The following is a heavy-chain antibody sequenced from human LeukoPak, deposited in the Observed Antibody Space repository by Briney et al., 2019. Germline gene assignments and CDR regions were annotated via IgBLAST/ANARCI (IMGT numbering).Heavy chain of an antibody. Sequence: SQTLSLTCTVSGGSISSGGYYRSWIRQHPGKGLEWIGYIYYSGSTYYNPSLKSRVTISVDTSKNQFSLKLSSVTAADTAVYYCARAKRGSYCSGGSCYSTGDWFDPWGQGTLVTVSS. V-gene: IGHV4-31*03. J-gene: IGHJ5*02. CDR3: ARAKRGSYCSGGSCYSTGDWFDP. CDR1: GGSISSGGYY. CDR2: IYYSGST. D-gene: IGHD2-15*01.